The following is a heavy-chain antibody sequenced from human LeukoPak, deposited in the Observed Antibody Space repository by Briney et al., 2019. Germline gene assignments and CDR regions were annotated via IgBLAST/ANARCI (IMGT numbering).Heavy chain of an antibody. J-gene: IGHJ4*02. CDR3: ARDAAYSSGRYYFDY. CDR1: GYTFTSYY. Sequence: ASVKVSCKASGYTFTSYYMHWVRQAPGQGLGWMGIINPSGGSTSYAQKFQGRVTITRDTSTSTVYMELSSLRSEDTAVYYCARDAAYSSGRYYFDYWGQGTLVTVSS. V-gene: IGHV1-46*01. CDR2: INPSGGST. D-gene: IGHD6-19*01.